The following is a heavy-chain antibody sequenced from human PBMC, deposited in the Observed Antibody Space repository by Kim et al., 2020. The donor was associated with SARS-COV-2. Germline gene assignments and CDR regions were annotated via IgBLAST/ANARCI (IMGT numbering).Heavy chain of an antibody. CDR2: IWYDGSNK. J-gene: IGHJ6*02. D-gene: IGHD6-13*01. CDR3: ARGAQQLVPYYYYYYGLEV. Sequence: GGSLRLSCAASGFTFSSYGMHWVRQAPGKGLEWVAVIWYDGSNKYYADSVKGRFTISRDNSKNTLYLQMNSLRAEDTAVYYCARGAQQLVPYYYYYYGLEVWGQGTTVTVSS. CDR1: GFTFSSYG. V-gene: IGHV3-33*01.